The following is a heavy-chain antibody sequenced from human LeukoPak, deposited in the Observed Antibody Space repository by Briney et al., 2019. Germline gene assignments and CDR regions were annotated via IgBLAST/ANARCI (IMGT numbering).Heavy chain of an antibody. CDR2: ISGSGGST. CDR1: GFTFSSYA. D-gene: IGHD3-22*01. CDR3: AVHGDYYYDSSGYPY. Sequence: GGSLRLSCAASGFTFSSYAMSWVRQAPGKGLEWVSAISGSGGSTYYADSVKGRFTISRDNSKNTLYLQMNSLRAEDTAVYYCAVHGDYYYDSSGYPYWGQGTLVTVSS. V-gene: IGHV3-23*01. J-gene: IGHJ4*02.